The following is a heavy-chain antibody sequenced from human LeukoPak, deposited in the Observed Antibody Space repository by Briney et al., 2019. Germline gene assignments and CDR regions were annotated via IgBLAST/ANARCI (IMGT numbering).Heavy chain of an antibody. CDR3: ARANAYYDILTGYYGGSYFDY. J-gene: IGHJ4*02. CDR1: GGSISSSNW. Sequence: SETLSLTCAVSGGSISSSNWWSWVRQPPGKGLEWIGEIYHSGSTNYNPSLKSRVTISVDTSKNQFSLKLSSVTAAETAVYYCARANAYYDILTGYYGGSYFDYWGQGTLVTVSS. CDR2: IYHSGST. V-gene: IGHV4-4*02. D-gene: IGHD3-9*01.